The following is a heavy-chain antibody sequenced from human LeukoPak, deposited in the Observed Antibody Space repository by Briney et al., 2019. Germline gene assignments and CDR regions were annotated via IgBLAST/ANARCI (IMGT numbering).Heavy chain of an antibody. CDR2: IYYSGST. V-gene: IGHV4-39*01. Sequence: SETLSLTCTVSGGSISSSSYYWGWIRQPRGKGLEGIESIYYSGSTYYNPSLKSRVTISVDTSKNQFSLKLSSVTAADTAVYYCARLIQRITIFGVVSSGFDPWGQGTLVTVSS. J-gene: IGHJ5*02. CDR1: GGSISSSSYY. CDR3: ARLIQRITIFGVVSSGFDP. D-gene: IGHD3-3*01.